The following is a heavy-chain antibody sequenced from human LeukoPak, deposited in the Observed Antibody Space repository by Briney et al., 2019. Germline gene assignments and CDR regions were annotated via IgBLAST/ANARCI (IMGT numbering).Heavy chain of an antibody. V-gene: IGHV1-2*02. Sequence: ASVNVSCKASGYTFTGYYMHWVRQAPGQGLEWMGWINPNSGGTNYAQKFQGRVTMTRDTSISTAYMELSRLRSDDTAVYYCARDGITIFGVVEADYWGQGTLVTVSS. CDR1: GYTFTGYY. D-gene: IGHD3-3*01. CDR2: INPNSGGT. J-gene: IGHJ4*02. CDR3: ARDGITIFGVVEADY.